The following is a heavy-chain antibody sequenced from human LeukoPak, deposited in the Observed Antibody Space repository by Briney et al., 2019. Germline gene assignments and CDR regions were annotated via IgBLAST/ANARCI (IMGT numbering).Heavy chain of an antibody. J-gene: IGHJ3*02. V-gene: IGHV3-9*03. CDR2: ISWNSGSI. CDR1: GFTFDDYA. D-gene: IGHD2-2*01. Sequence: PGRSLRLSCAASGFTFDDYAMHWVRQAPGKGLEWVSGISWNSGSIGYADSVKGRFTISRDNAKNSLYLQMNSLRAEDMALYYCAKSCGPAAVPDAFDIWGQGTMVTVSS. CDR3: AKSCGPAAVPDAFDI.